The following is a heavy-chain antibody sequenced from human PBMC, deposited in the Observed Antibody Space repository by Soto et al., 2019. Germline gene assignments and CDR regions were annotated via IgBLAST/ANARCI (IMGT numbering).Heavy chain of an antibody. CDR2: INAGNGHT. J-gene: IGHJ4*02. CDR1: GFTFVMYA. V-gene: IGHV1-3*01. D-gene: IGHD2-15*01. Sequence: ASVKVSCKASGFTFVMYAIHWVRQAPGQGLEWMAWINAGNGHTTYPQKFQGRVTITRDTSARTVYMELRSLRFEDTATYYCARAGWSAEGYFDFWGQGTPVTVSS. CDR3: ARAGWSAEGYFDF.